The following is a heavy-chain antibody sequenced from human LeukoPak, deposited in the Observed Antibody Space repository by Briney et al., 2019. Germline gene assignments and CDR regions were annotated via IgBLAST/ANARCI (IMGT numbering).Heavy chain of an antibody. J-gene: IGHJ5*01. D-gene: IGHD3-10*01. Sequence: GGSLRLSCAASGFTFSNYGMHWVRQAPGKGLEWVAVISYDGSDKYYADSVKGRFTISRDNSKNTLYLQMNSLRAEDTAVYYCARFSITIVRAFDSWGQGTLVTVSS. CDR2: ISYDGSDK. CDR3: ARFSITIVRAFDS. V-gene: IGHV3-30*19. CDR1: GFTFSNYG.